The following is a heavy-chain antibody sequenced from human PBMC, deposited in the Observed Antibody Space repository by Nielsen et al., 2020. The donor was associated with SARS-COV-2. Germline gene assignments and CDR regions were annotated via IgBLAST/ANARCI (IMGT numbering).Heavy chain of an antibody. CDR3: ARHAKDYYGSGTQVDY. D-gene: IGHD3-10*01. V-gene: IGHV4-39*01. Sequence: SETLSLTCTVSGGSISSSSYYWGWIRQPPGKGLEWIGSIYYSGSTYYNPSLKSRVTISVDTSKNQFSLKLSSVTAADTAVYYCARHAKDYYGSGTQVDYWGQGTLVTVSS. J-gene: IGHJ4*02. CDR2: IYYSGST. CDR1: GGSISSSSYY.